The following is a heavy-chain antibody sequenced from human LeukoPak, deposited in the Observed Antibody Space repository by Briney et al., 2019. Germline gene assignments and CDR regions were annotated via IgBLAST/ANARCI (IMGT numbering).Heavy chain of an antibody. Sequence: GGSLRLSCTASGFTFSNYAMSWVRQAPGKGLEWFLAITGSGGDTYYSDSVKGRFIISRDSSTNSLYLHMNSLRAEDTAVYHCAKGSSASRPYYFDYWGQGTLVTVSS. J-gene: IGHJ4*02. CDR2: ITGSGGDT. CDR3: AKGSSASRPYYFDY. V-gene: IGHV3-23*01. D-gene: IGHD2-2*01. CDR1: GFTFSNYA.